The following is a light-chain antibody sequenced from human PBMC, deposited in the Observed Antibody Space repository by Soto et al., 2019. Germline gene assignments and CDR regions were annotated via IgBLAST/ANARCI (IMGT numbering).Light chain of an antibody. J-gene: IGKJ2*01. Sequence: EIVLTQSPGTLSLSPGERATLSCRASQSVSSSYLAWYQRKPGQAPRLLIYGASSRATGIPDRFSGSGSGKDFTLTSSRLEPEDFAVYYCQQYGSSPRTFGQGTKLEIK. CDR2: GAS. CDR3: QQYGSSPRT. V-gene: IGKV3-20*01. CDR1: QSVSSSY.